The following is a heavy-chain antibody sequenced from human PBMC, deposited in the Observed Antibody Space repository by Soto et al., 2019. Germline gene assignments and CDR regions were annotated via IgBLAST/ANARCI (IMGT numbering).Heavy chain of an antibody. CDR2: IRSKAYGATT. CDR1: GFTFGDYA. Sequence: GGSLRLSCTPSGFTFGDYAMSWSGQVQGKGLEWVGVIRSKAYGATTDYAASVKGRFTISRDDSKSIAYLQMNSLKSEDTGVYYCTKYTYTSRYAYYGMDVWGHGTTVTVSS. CDR3: TKYTYTSRYAYYGMDV. D-gene: IGHD6-13*01. J-gene: IGHJ6*02. V-gene: IGHV3-49*03.